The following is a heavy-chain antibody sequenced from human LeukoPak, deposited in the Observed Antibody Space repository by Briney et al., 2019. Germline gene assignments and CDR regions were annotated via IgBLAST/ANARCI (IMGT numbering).Heavy chain of an antibody. Sequence: SETLSLTCAVYGGSFSGYYRSWIRQPPGKRLEWIGSIYYSGSTNYNPSLKSRVTISVDTSKNQFSLKLSSVTAADTAVYYCARQEQQLIYNWFDPWGQGTLVTVSS. CDR1: GGSFSGYY. CDR2: IYYSGST. J-gene: IGHJ5*02. V-gene: IGHV4-59*01. D-gene: IGHD6-13*01. CDR3: ARQEQQLIYNWFDP.